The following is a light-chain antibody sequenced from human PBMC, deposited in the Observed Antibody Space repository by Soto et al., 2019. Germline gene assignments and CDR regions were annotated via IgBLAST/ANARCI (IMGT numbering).Light chain of an antibody. J-gene: IGLJ1*01. V-gene: IGLV2-23*01. CDR2: EAS. CDR1: SSDVGSHNL. Sequence: QSVLTQPASVTGSPGQSITISCTGTSSDVGSHNLVSWYQQFPGKAPKLIIFEASKRPSGVSNRFSGSKSGSTASLTISGLQAEDEADYYCCSNAAGSTYVFGSGTKVTVL. CDR3: CSNAAGSTYV.